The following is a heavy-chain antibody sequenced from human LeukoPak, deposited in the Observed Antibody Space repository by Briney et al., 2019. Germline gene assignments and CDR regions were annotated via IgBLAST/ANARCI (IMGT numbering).Heavy chain of an antibody. CDR1: GFTFDDYA. CDR3: AKSRAAFDAFDI. CDR2: ISWNSGSI. J-gene: IGHJ3*02. D-gene: IGHD2-15*01. V-gene: IGHV3-9*01. Sequence: GRSLRLSCAASGFTFDDYAKHWVRQAPGKGLEWVSGISWNSGSIGYADSVKGRFTISRDNAKNSLYLQMNSLRAEDTALYYCAKSRAAFDAFDIWGQGTMVTVSS.